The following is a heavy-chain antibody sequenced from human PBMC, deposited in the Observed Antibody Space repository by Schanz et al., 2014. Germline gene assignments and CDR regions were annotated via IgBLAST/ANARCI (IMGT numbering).Heavy chain of an antibody. V-gene: IGHV3-48*01. Sequence: EVQLVESGGGLVQPGGSLRLSCAASGITFSSHSFNWVRQAPGKGLEWISYITYNGGTIYYADSVKGRFTISRDNAKNSLYLEMNSLRAEDTALYYCARGGFGEVSYFDYWGQGTLVTVSS. D-gene: IGHD3-10*01. CDR3: ARGGFGEVSYFDY. J-gene: IGHJ4*02. CDR1: GITFSSHS. CDR2: ITYNGGTI.